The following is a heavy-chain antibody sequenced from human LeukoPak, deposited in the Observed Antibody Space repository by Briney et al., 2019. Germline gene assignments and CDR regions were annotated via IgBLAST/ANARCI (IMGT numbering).Heavy chain of an antibody. CDR3: ARGMSSGYDFDY. CDR1: GFTFSSYW. V-gene: IGHV3-7*01. Sequence: GGSLRLSCAASGFTFSSYWMTWVRQAPGKGLEWVANIKQDGSEKYYVDSVKGRFTISRDNAKNSLYLQMNSLGAEDTAVYYCARGMSSGYDFDYWGQGTLVTVSS. CDR2: IKQDGSEK. J-gene: IGHJ4*02. D-gene: IGHD5-12*01.